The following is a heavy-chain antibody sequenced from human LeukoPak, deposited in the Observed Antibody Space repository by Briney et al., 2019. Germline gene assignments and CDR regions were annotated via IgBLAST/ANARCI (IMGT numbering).Heavy chain of an antibody. CDR3: ARDLSVVVPAGFDY. V-gene: IGHV1-2*02. Sequence: ASVKASCKASGYTFTGYYMHWVRQAPGQGLEWMGWINPNSGGTNYAQKFQGRVTMTRDTSISTAYMELSRLRSDDTAVYYCARDLSVVVPAGFDYWGQGTLVTVSS. CDR2: INPNSGGT. J-gene: IGHJ4*02. D-gene: IGHD2-2*01. CDR1: GYTFTGYY.